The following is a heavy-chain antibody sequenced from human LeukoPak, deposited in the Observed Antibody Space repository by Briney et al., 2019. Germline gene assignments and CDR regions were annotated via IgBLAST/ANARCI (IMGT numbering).Heavy chain of an antibody. CDR1: GGSISSGDYY. V-gene: IGHV4-30-4*01. CDR3: ARGGVDYGDFTPLGY. CDR2: IYYSGST. Sequence: PSQTLSLTCTVSGGSISSGDYYWSWIRQPPGKGLEWIGYIYYSGSTYYNPSLKSRVTISVDTSKNQFSLKLSSVTAADTAVYYCARGGVDYGDFTPLGYWGQGTLVTVSS. D-gene: IGHD4-17*01. J-gene: IGHJ4*02.